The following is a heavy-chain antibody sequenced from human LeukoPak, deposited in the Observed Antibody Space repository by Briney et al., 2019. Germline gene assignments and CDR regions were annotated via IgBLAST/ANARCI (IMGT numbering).Heavy chain of an antibody. CDR3: AREGISGSYGY. CDR1: GGSISSYY. V-gene: IGHV4-59*01. D-gene: IGHD1-26*01. Sequence: KPSETLSLTCTVSGGSISSYYWSWIRQPPGKGLEWIGYIYYSGSTNYNPSLKSRVTISVDTSKNQFSLKLSSVTAPDTAVYYCAREGISGSYGYWGQGTLVTVSS. CDR2: IYYSGST. J-gene: IGHJ4*02.